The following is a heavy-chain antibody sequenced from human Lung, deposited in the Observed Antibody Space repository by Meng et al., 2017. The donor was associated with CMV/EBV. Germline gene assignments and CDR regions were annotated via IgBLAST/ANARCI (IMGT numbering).Heavy chain of an antibody. Sequence: GEXXTISCAASGFTFDDYGMSWVRQAPGKGLEWVSGINWNSGSTGFADSVKGRFTISRDNAKNSLYLQMNSLRAEDTALYYCARGLRAAANYYYYGRDVGXKGTXVTVSS. CDR3: ARGLRAAANYYYYGRDV. V-gene: IGHV3-20*04. D-gene: IGHD6-13*01. CDR1: GFTFDDYG. CDR2: INWNSGST. J-gene: IGHJ6*04.